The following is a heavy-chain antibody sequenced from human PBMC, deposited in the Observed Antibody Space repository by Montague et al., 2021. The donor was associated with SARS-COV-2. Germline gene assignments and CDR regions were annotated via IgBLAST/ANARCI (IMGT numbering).Heavy chain of an antibody. Sequence: SETLSLTCTVSGGSISSSSYYWGWIRQPPGKGLGWIGSIYYSGSXYYNPSLKSRVTISVDTSKNQFSLKLRSVTAADTAVYYCARKASRGITFFGVVNASYDFDYWGQGTLVTVSS. D-gene: IGHD3-3*01. V-gene: IGHV4-39*01. CDR1: GGSISSSSYY. CDR2: IYYSGSX. CDR3: ARKASRGITFFGVVNASYDFDY. J-gene: IGHJ4*02.